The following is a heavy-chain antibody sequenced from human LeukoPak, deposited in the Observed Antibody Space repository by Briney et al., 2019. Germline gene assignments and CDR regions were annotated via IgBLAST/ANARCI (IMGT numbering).Heavy chain of an antibody. CDR2: IYYSGST. V-gene: IGHV4-59*08. CDR1: GGSFSGYY. J-gene: IGHJ6*02. Sequence: SETLSLTCAVYGGSFSGYYWSWIRQPPGKGLEWIGYIYYSGSTNYNPSLKSRVTISVDTSKNQFSLKLSSVTAADTAVYYCARLWYYPDYYYGMDVWGQGTTVTVSS. D-gene: IGHD3-10*01. CDR3: ARLWYYPDYYYGMDV.